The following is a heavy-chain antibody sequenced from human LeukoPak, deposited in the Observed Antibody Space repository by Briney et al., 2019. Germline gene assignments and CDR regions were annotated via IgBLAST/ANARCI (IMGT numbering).Heavy chain of an antibody. J-gene: IGHJ4*02. CDR2: IYYSGST. V-gene: IGHV4-31*03. CDR3: ARVPRIGPGDY. CDR1: GGSISSGGYY. D-gene: IGHD1-1*01. Sequence: SETLSLTCTVSGGSISSGGYYWSWIRQHPGTGLEWIGYIYYSGSTYYNPSLKSRVTISVDTSKNQFSLKLSSVTAADTAVYYCARVPRIGPGDYWGQGTLVTVSS.